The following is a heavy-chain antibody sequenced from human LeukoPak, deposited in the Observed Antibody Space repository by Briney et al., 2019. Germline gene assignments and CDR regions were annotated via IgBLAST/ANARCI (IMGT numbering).Heavy chain of an antibody. Sequence: SETLSLTCIVSGGSISSTSYYWGWIRQPPGKGLGWIGSIYYSGSSYYNPSLKSRVTISVDTSKNQFSLKLSSVTAADTAVYYCAREGAGTVDYWGQGTLVTVSS. V-gene: IGHV4-39*07. CDR3: AREGAGTVDY. CDR2: IYYSGSS. D-gene: IGHD6-19*01. CDR1: GGSISSTSYY. J-gene: IGHJ4*02.